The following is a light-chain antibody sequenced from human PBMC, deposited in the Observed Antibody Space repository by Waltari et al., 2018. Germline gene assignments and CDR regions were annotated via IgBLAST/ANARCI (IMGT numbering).Light chain of an antibody. CDR1: QSLVHSDGKTY. J-gene: IGKJ1*01. CDR3: MQATQWPRT. V-gene: IGKV2-30*02. CDR2: KVS. Sequence: DVLMTQSPLSLPVTLGQPASISCRSSQSLVHSDGKTYLNWFHQRPGQSPRRLIYKVSNRDFGVPDRFSGSGSGTDFTLLISRVEAEDVGVYYCMQATQWPRTFGQGTKVEIK.